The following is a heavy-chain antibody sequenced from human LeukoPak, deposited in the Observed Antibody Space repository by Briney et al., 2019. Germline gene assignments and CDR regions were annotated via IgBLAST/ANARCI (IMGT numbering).Heavy chain of an antibody. D-gene: IGHD2/OR15-2a*01. CDR1: GFIFSSYA. CDR2: VSGSGGST. Sequence: PGGSLRLSCAASGFIFSSYAMSWVRQAPGKGLEWVSAVSGSGGSTYYADSVKGRFTISRDNSKNTLYLQMNSLRAEDTAVYYCAKDPGVMGTTRFDPWGQGTLVTVSS. J-gene: IGHJ5*02. CDR3: AKDPGVMGTTRFDP. V-gene: IGHV3-23*01.